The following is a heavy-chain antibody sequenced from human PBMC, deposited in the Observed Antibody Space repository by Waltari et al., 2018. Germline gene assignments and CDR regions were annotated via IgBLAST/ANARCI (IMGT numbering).Heavy chain of an antibody. J-gene: IGHJ4*02. CDR2: IYYSGST. D-gene: IGHD3-22*01. Sequence: QLQLQESGPGLVKPSETLSLTCTVSGGSISSSSYYWGWIRQPPGKGLEWIGSIYYSGSTYYNPSLKSRVTISVDTSKNQFSLKLSSVTAADTAVYHCARRVRYYDSSGYWDYWGQGTLVTVSS. CDR3: ARRVRYYDSSGYWDY. V-gene: IGHV4-39*01. CDR1: GGSISSSSYY.